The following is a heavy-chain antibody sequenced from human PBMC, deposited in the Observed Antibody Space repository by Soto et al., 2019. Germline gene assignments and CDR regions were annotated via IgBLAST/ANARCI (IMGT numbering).Heavy chain of an antibody. CDR1: GYTFTGYF. CDR3: ARVPRVAVAGTKYNWFDP. D-gene: IGHD6-19*01. Sequence: GASVKVSCKASGYTFTGYFIHWVRQAPGQGLEWMGWINPNSGATKYAQKFQGRVTMTRGTSISTAYMELSRLRSDDTAVYYCARVPRVAVAGTKYNWFDPWGQGTLVTVSS. J-gene: IGHJ5*02. CDR2: INPNSGAT. V-gene: IGHV1-2*02.